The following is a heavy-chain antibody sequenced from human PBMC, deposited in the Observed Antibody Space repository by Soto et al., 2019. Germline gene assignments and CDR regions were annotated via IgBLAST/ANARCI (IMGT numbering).Heavy chain of an antibody. J-gene: IGHJ4*02. D-gene: IGHD3-22*01. CDR2: IKHSGST. V-gene: IGHV4-34*01. Sequence: LSETPSITCAVYGGSFSGYYWGWIRQPPGKGLEWIGEIKHSGSTNYNPSLKSRVTISVDTSKNQFSLKLSSVTAADTAVYYCARYYYESSGSRGFDYWGQGTLVTVSS. CDR1: GGSFSGYY. CDR3: ARYYYESSGSRGFDY.